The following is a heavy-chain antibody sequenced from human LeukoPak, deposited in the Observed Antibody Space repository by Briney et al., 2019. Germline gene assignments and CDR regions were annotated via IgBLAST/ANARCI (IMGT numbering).Heavy chain of an antibody. D-gene: IGHD2-2*01. CDR3: AKGESDIVVVPGADAFDI. J-gene: IGHJ3*02. CDR2: ISGPGGLT. CDR1: GFTFSSYA. Sequence: PGGSLRLSCEASGFTFSSYAMSWVRQAPGKGLEWVSGISGPGGLTDYADSVKGRFTISRDNSKNTLYLQMNSLRADDTATYYCAKGESDIVVVPGADAFDIWGQGTIVIVSS. V-gene: IGHV3-23*01.